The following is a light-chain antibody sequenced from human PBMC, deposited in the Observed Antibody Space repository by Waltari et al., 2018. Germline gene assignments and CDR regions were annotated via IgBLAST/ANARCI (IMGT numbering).Light chain of an antibody. CDR2: SNY. Sequence: QSALTQRPSLSGTPGQGVTISCSGASSNIGVNDVNWYQQFPGTAPQLPLYSNYRRPSGVPGRFSGSKSGISASLAISGLQSEDEADYYCATWDDKLNGVLFGGGTKLTVL. J-gene: IGLJ3*02. CDR3: ATWDDKLNGVL. V-gene: IGLV1-44*01. CDR1: SSNIGVND.